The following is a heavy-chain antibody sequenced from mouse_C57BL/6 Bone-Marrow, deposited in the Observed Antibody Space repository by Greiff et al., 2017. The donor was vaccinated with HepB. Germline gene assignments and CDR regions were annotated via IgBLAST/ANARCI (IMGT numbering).Heavy chain of an antibody. V-gene: IGHV1-31*01. J-gene: IGHJ1*03. Sequence: EVKLMESGPELVKPGASVKISCKASGYSFTGYYMHWVKQSHGNILDWIGYIYPYNGVSSYNQKFKGKATLTVDKSSSTAYMELRSLTSEDSAVYYCARTVITTVVDWYFDVWGTGTTVTVSS. CDR1: GYSFTGYY. CDR3: ARTVITTVVDWYFDV. CDR2: IYPYNGVS. D-gene: IGHD1-1*01.